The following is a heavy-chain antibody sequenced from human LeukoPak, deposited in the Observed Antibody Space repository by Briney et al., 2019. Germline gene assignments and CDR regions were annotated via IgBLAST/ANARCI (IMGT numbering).Heavy chain of an antibody. J-gene: IGHJ4*02. Sequence: GGSLRLSCAAAGFSFISYCMHWVRRAAGKGLEWGGFISDDGRNKDYADSVKGRVTISRDNSKDTVYLKMNSLRAEDTAVYYCANRPSDYGDYVSYFDYWGRGTLVTVSS. D-gene: IGHD4-17*01. CDR3: ANRPSDYGDYVSYFDY. CDR2: ISDDGRNK. V-gene: IGHV3-30*18. CDR1: GFSFISYC.